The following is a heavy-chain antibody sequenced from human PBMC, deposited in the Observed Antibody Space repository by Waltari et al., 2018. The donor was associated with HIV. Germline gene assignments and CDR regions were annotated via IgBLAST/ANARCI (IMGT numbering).Heavy chain of an antibody. CDR2: IYYTGST. V-gene: IGHV4-39*01. CDR3: ARRGADYGNPLDY. D-gene: IGHD4-17*01. CDR1: GGSISTHNFY. Sequence: QLQLLESGPRLVKPSETLSLTCTVSGGSISTHNFYWGWIRQPPGKALEWIGSIYYTGSTYSPPSLESRVTISIDTSKNQFSLKLNSVTDTDTAVYYCARRGADYGNPLDYWGQGTLVTVSS. J-gene: IGHJ4*02.